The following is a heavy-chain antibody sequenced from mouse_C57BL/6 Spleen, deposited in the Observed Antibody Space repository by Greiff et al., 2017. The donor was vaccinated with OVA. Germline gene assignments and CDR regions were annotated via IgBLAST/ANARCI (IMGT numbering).Heavy chain of an antibody. V-gene: IGHV1-54*01. CDR2: INPGSGGT. Sequence: QVQLQQPGAELVRPGTSVKVSCKASGYAFTNYLIEWVKQRPGQGLEWIGVINPGSGGTNYNEKFKGKATLTADKSSSTAYMQLRSLTSEDSAVYFCARGDYGYDGSMDYWGQGTSVTVSS. D-gene: IGHD2-2*01. CDR3: ARGDYGYDGSMDY. CDR1: GYAFTNYL. J-gene: IGHJ4*01.